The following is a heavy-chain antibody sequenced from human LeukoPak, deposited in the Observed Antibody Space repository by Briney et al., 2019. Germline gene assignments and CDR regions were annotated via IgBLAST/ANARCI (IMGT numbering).Heavy chain of an antibody. CDR2: ISSSGSYI. CDR1: GFTFSSYG. V-gene: IGHV3-21*01. J-gene: IGHJ6*03. CDR3: ARESGSRSYYYYMDV. D-gene: IGHD2-2*01. Sequence: GGSLRLSCAASGFTFSSYGMHWVRQAPGKGLEWVSSISSSGSYIYYADSVKGRFTISRDKDKNSVYLQMTSLRAEDTAVYYCARESGSRSYYYYMDVWGKGTTVTVSS.